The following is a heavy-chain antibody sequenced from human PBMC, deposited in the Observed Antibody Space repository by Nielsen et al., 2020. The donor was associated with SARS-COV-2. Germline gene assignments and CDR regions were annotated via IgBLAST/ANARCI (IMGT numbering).Heavy chain of an antibody. CDR2: ISAYNGNT. CDR1: GYTFTSYG. D-gene: IGHD6-19*01. CDR3: ARDTEAYSRGWAGEFYYGMDV. V-gene: IGHV1-18*01. J-gene: IGHJ6*02. Sequence: ASVKVSCKASGYTFTSYGISWVRQAPGQGLEWMGWISAYNGNTNYAQKLQGRVTMTTDTSTSTAYMELRSLRSDDTAVYYCARDTEAYSRGWAGEFYYGMDVWGQGTTVTVSS.